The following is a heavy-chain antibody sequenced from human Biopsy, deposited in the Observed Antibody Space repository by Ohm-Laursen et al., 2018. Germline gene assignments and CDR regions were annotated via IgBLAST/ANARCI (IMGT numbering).Heavy chain of an antibody. CDR1: GGSFSGYY. J-gene: IGHJ6*02. CDR2: INHRGST. D-gene: IGHD5-18*01. Sequence: SDTLSLTCAVYGGSFSGYYWSWIRQPPGKGLEWIGEINHRGSTNYNPSLKSRVTISVDTSKNQFSLKLRSVTAEDTAVYYCAKDRYNYTPIGGFSMDVWGQGTTVTVSS. CDR3: AKDRYNYTPIGGFSMDV. V-gene: IGHV4-34*01.